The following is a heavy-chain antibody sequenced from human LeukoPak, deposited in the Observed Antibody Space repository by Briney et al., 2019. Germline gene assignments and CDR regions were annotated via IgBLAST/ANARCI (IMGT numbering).Heavy chain of an antibody. V-gene: IGHV1-2*02. CDR3: ARDFPRGIAVNY. J-gene: IGHJ4*02. D-gene: IGHD6-19*01. Sequence: ASVKVSCKASGYTFTGHYMHWVRQAPGQGLEWMGWINPNSGGTNYAQKFQGRVTMTRDTSISTAYMELSRLRSDDTAVYYCARDFPRGIAVNYWGQGTLVTVSS. CDR2: INPNSGGT. CDR1: GYTFTGHY.